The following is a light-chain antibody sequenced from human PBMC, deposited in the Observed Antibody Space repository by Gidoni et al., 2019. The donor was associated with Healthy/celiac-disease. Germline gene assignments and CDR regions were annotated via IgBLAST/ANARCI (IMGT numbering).Light chain of an antibody. CDR1: QSISSW. J-gene: IGKJ1*01. CDR3: QQYNSSTWT. V-gene: IGKV1-5*03. Sequence: DIQMTQSPSTLSASVGDRVTITCRASQSISSWLAWYQQKPGKAPKLLIYKASSLESGVPSRFSGSGSGTEFTLTISSLQPDDFATYYCQQYNSSTWTFGQETKVEIK. CDR2: KAS.